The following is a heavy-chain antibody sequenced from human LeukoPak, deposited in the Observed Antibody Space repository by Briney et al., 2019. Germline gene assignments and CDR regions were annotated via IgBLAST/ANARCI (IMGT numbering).Heavy chain of an antibody. CDR3: ACTLVGATTRYFQH. CDR1: GFTFSSYG. D-gene: IGHD1-26*01. CDR2: ISGSGGST. Sequence: GGSLRLSCAASGFTFSSYGMSWVRQAPGKGLEWVSAISGSGGSTYYADSVKGRFTISRDNSKNTLYLQMNSLRAEDTAVYYCACTLVGATTRYFQHWGQGTLVTVSS. V-gene: IGHV3-23*01. J-gene: IGHJ1*01.